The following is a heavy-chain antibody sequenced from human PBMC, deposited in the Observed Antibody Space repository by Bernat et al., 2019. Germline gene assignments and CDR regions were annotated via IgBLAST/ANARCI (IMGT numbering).Heavy chain of an antibody. CDR2: TRNKANSYTT. CDR3: AREAGYSGSYGDYYYYGMDV. J-gene: IGHJ6*02. CDR1: GFTFSDHY. D-gene: IGHD1-26*01. Sequence: EVQLVESGGGLVQPGGSLRLSCAASGFTFSDHYMDWVRQAPGKGLEWVGRTRNKANSYTTEYAASVKGRFTISRDDSKNSLYLQMNSLKTEDTAVYYCAREAGYSGSYGDYYYYGMDVWGQGTTVTVSS. V-gene: IGHV3-72*01.